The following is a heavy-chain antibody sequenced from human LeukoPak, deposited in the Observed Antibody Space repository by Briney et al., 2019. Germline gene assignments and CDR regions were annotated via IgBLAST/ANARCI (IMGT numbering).Heavy chain of an antibody. D-gene: IGHD2-2*01. CDR3: ARDPSLDIVVVPAEDY. Sequence: EASVKVSCKASGYTFTGYYMHWVRQAPGQGLEWMGWINPNSGGTNYAQKFQGRVTMTRDTSISTAYMELSRLRSDDTAVYYCARDPSLDIVVVPAEDYWGQGTLVTVSS. CDR2: INPNSGGT. J-gene: IGHJ4*02. CDR1: GYTFTGYY. V-gene: IGHV1-2*02.